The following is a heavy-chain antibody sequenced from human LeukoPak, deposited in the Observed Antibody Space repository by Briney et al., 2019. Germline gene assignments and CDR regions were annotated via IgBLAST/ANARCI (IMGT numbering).Heavy chain of an antibody. J-gene: IGHJ6*03. CDR1: GFTFSNSA. V-gene: IGHV3-23*01. CDR2: ISASGHYT. D-gene: IGHD3-16*01. Sequence: GGSLRLSCEASGFTFSNSAMSWVRQAPGKGLEWVSGISASGHYTYNAHSAKGRFTISRDNSKNTLYLQMNSLRAEDTALCFCAKDGSWGDYYFYFYIDVWGKGTTVTVSS. CDR3: AKDGSWGDYYFYFYIDV.